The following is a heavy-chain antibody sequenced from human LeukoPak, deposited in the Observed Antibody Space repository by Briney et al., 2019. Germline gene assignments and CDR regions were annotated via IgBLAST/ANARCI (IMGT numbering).Heavy chain of an antibody. CDR2: IKHSGST. D-gene: IGHD6-13*01. CDR1: GGSFSGYY. J-gene: IGHJ4*02. V-gene: IGHV4-34*01. Sequence: SETLSLTCAVYGGSFSGYYWSWIRQPPGKGLEWIGEIKHSGSTNYNPSLKSRVTISVDTSKNQFSLKLSSVTAADTAVYYCARGSRGSSWYRYWGQGTLVTVSS. CDR3: ARGSRGSSWYRY.